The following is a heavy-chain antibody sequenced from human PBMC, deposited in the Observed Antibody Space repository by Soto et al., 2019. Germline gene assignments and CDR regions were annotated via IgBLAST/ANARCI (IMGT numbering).Heavy chain of an antibody. V-gene: IGHV3-23*01. CDR1: GFPFSGYA. CDR3: AKSYYGDYDHRLRFDN. Sequence: EVQLLESGGGLVQPGGSLRLSCAASGFPFSGYAINWVRQAPGKGLEWVSIISGIGSSTNYADSVKGRFTISRDNSRDTVHLQMNSLRAEDTAVYYCAKSYYGDYDHRLRFDNRGQGTLVTVSS. D-gene: IGHD4-17*01. J-gene: IGHJ4*02. CDR2: ISGIGSST.